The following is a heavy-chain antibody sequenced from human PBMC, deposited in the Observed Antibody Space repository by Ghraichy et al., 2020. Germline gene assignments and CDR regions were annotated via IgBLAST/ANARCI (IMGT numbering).Heavy chain of an antibody. Sequence: ASVKVSCKASGYTFTSYGISWVRHAPGQGLEWMGWISAYNGNTNYAQKLQGRVTMTTDTSTSTAYMELRSLRSDDTAVYYCARDVYGEYYFDYWGQGTLVTVSS. CDR3: ARDVYGEYYFDY. J-gene: IGHJ4*02. CDR2: ISAYNGNT. V-gene: IGHV1-18*04. D-gene: IGHD5/OR15-5a*01. CDR1: GYTFTSYG.